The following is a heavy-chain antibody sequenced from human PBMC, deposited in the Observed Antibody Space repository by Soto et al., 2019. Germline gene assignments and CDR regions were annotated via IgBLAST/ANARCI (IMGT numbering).Heavy chain of an antibody. CDR1: GFTVRSDY. J-gene: IGHJ4*02. V-gene: IGHV3-53*01. D-gene: IGHD2-8*02. CDR2: IYTGGGA. Sequence: EVQLVESGGGLIQRGGALRLSCAASGFTVRSDYMSWVRQAPGQGLEWVSVIYTGGGAYYADSVKGRFIISRDNSKNTLYLQMNSLRAEDTAVYFCARVTYPTGNYPDCGQGTLVTVSS. CDR3: ARVTYPTGNYPD.